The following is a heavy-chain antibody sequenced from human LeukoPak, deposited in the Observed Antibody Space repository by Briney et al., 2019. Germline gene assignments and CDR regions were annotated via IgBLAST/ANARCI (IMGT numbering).Heavy chain of an antibody. Sequence: SETLSLTCAVYGGSFSGYYWSWIRQPPGKGLEWIGEINHSGSTNYNPSLKSRVTISVDTSKNQFSLKLSSVTAADTAVYYCARRRRIVGATPGAFDIWGKGKMVTVSS. V-gene: IGHV4-34*01. CDR1: GGSFSGYY. D-gene: IGHD1-26*01. CDR3: ARRRRIVGATPGAFDI. J-gene: IGHJ3*02. CDR2: INHSGST.